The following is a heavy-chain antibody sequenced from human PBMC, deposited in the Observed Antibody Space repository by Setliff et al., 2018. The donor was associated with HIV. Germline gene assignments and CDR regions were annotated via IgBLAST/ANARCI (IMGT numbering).Heavy chain of an antibody. V-gene: IGHV4-34*01. CDR3: ARDRDIVVVPASPQGYYYYMDV. Sequence: SETLSLTCAVYGGSLSGYYWSWIRQPPGKGLEWFGEINHSGSTNYNPSLKSRVTISINTSKNQFSLKLSSVTAADTAVYYCARDRDIVVVPASPQGYYYYMDVWGKGTTVTVSS. CDR1: GGSLSGYY. CDR2: INHSGST. J-gene: IGHJ6*03. D-gene: IGHD2-2*01.